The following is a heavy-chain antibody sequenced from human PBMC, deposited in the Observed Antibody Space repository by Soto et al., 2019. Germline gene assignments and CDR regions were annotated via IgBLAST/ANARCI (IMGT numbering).Heavy chain of an antibody. J-gene: IGHJ4*02. CDR1: GYSFTSYV. CDR2: ISAYNGNT. D-gene: IGHD2-8*01. V-gene: IGHV1-18*01. Sequence: ASVKVSCKASGYSFTSYVINWVRQAPGQGLEWMGWISAYNGNTNYAQKFQGRVTMTTDTSTSTAYMELRSLRSDDTAVYYCARGFCINGVCLSPVRLRSDHWGQGTLVTVSS. CDR3: ARGFCINGVCLSPVRLRSDH.